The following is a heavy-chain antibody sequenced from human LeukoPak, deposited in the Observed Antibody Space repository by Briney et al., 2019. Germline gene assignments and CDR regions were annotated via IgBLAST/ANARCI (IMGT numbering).Heavy chain of an antibody. CDR2: IYHSGST. V-gene: IGHV4-34*01. CDR3: TKNDVGDYGT. J-gene: IGHJ5*02. D-gene: IGHD4-17*01. Sequence: PSETLSLTCAVYGGSFSGYYWSWIRQPPGKGLEWIGYIYHSGSTYYNPSLKSRVTISVDRSKNQFSLKLSFVTAADTAVYYCTKNDVGDYGTWGQGTLVIVSS. CDR1: GGSFSGYY.